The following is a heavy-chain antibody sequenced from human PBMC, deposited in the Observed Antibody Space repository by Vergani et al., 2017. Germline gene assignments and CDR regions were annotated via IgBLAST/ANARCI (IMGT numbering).Heavy chain of an antibody. CDR2: ISAYNGNT. J-gene: IGHJ6*02. D-gene: IGHD6-19*01. V-gene: IGHV1-18*01. Sequence: QVQLVQSGAEVKTPGASVTVSCKASGYTFTSYGISWVRQAPGQGLEWMGWISAYNGNTNYAQKLQGRVTMTTDTSTSTAYMELRSLRSDDTAVYYCARDSSWDSSGWYGRVLSYYYGMDVWGQGTTVTVSS. CDR1: GYTFTSYG. CDR3: ARDSSWDSSGWYGRVLSYYYGMDV.